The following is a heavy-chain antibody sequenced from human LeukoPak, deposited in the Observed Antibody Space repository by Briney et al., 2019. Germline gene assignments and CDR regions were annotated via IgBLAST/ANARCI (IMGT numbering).Heavy chain of an antibody. CDR1: GFTFSSYW. V-gene: IGHV3-7*01. Sequence: GGSLRLSCAASGFTFSSYWMSWVRQAPGKGLEWVANIKQDGSEKYYVDSVKGRFTISRDNAKNSLYLQMNSLRAEDTAVYYCARLSPYYGSGSYYIPAGYFDYWGQGTLVTVSS. CDR3: ARLSPYYGSGSYYIPAGYFDY. CDR2: IKQDGSEK. J-gene: IGHJ4*02. D-gene: IGHD3-10*01.